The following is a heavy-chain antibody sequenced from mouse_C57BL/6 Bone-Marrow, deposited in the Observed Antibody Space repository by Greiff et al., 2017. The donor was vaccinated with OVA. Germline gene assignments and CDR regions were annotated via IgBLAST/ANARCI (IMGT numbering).Heavy chain of an antibody. CDR1: GFSFNTYA. D-gene: IGHD2-3*01. V-gene: IGHV10-1*01. Sequence: EVQRVESGGGLVQPKGSLKLSCAASGFSFNTYAMNWVRQAPGKGLEWVARIRSKSNNYATFYADSVQYRFTISRDDSDSMLYLQMNNRKTEDTAMDYCVGWLLRAMDYWGQGTSVTVSA. CDR3: VGWLLRAMDY. CDR2: IRSKSNNYAT. J-gene: IGHJ4*01.